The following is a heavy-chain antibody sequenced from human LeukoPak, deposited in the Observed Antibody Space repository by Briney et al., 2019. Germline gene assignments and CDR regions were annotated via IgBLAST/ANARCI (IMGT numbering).Heavy chain of an antibody. V-gene: IGHV3-48*03. Sequence: QPGGSLRLSCAASEFTFSSYYMNWIREAPGKGLQWLTYISSSGNITYYADSVKGRFTISRDNAKNSLYLQMNSLRAEDTAVYYCARDPWHYYGSGSYLAMPHWFDPWGQGTLVTVSS. D-gene: IGHD3-10*01. CDR1: EFTFSSYY. CDR3: ARDPWHYYGSGSYLAMPHWFDP. CDR2: ISSSGNIT. J-gene: IGHJ5*02.